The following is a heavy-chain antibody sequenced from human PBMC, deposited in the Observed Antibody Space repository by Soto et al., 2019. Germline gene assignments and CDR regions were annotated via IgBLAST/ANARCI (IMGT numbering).Heavy chain of an antibody. CDR2: IWYDGSNK. V-gene: IGHV3-33*01. J-gene: IGHJ4*02. CDR3: ARDRDDYYDSSGYYALHY. D-gene: IGHD3-22*01. CDR1: GFTFSSYV. Sequence: GESLKISCAASGFTFSSYVMHWVRQAPGKGLEWVAVIWYDGSNKYYADSVKGRFTIYRDNSKNTLYLQMNSLIAEDTAVYYCARDRDDYYDSSGYYALHYWGQGTLVTVSS.